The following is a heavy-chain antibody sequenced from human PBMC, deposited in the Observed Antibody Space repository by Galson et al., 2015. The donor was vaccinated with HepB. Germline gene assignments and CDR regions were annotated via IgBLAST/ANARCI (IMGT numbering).Heavy chain of an antibody. CDR1: GYTFSSYS. CDR2: ISPYNGDT. D-gene: IGHD2-15*01. CDR3: ARGTLVGVVGGSQNNWFAP. V-gene: IGHV1-18*01. J-gene: IGHJ5*02. Sequence: SVKASCKASGYTFSSYSITWVRQAPGQGLEWMGWISPYNGDTNYARTFQGRVTMTTDTFTSTAYMELRSLRSDDTAFYYCARGTLVGVVGGSQNNWFAPWGQGTLVTVSS.